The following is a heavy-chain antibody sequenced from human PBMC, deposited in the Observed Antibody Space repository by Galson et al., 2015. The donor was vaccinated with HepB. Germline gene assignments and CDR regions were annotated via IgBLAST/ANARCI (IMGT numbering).Heavy chain of an antibody. D-gene: IGHD6-13*01. V-gene: IGHV3-30-3*01. CDR2: ISYDGSNK. CDR1: GFTFSSYA. Sequence: SLRLSCAASGFTFSSYAMHWVRQAPGKGLEWVAGISYDGSNKYYTDSVKGRLTISRDYSKSTLYLQMNNLRTEDTAVYYCARRIAAAGTVNSYYYGMDVWGQGTTVTVSS. J-gene: IGHJ6*02. CDR3: ARRIAAAGTVNSYYYGMDV.